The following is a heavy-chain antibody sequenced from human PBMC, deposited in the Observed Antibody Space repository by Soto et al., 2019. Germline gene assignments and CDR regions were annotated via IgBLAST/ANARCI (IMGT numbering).Heavy chain of an antibody. CDR1: GGSITSYS. J-gene: IGHJ3*01. CDR3: ANEHPWGYGGSGKFTHGFEV. V-gene: IGHV4-59*01. Sequence: QVQLQELGPGLVKPSETLSLICTVSGGSITSYSWTWIRQPPGKGLEWIGNISDSGNTNYSPSLQSRPTISIAKYKTDSSLMLTSMNAAAMALYYSANEHPWGYGGSGKFTHGFEVWGHGIMVIV. CDR2: ISDSGNT. D-gene: IGHD2-15*01.